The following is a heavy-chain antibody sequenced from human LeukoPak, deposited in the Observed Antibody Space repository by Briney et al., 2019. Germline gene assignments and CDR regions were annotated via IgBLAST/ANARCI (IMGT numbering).Heavy chain of an antibody. CDR1: GFIFYSYA. CDR3: AMIEQVVSNVEGGY. V-gene: IGHV3-64*04. J-gene: IGHJ4*02. D-gene: IGHD6-6*01. Sequence: GGSLRLSCSASGFIFYSYAMHWVRQAPGRGLEYVAAITSSGSSTFHANSVKGRFTISRDNAKNSLYLQMNSLRAEDTAVYFCAMIEQVVSNVEGGYWGQGTLVTVSS. CDR2: ITSSGSST.